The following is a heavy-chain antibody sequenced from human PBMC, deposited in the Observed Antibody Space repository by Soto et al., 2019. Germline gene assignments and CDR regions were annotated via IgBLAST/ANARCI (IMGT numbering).Heavy chain of an antibody. CDR3: ARGYNWEYDKWFDP. CDR1: GYTFTSYD. V-gene: IGHV1-46*03. D-gene: IGHD1-20*01. J-gene: IGHJ5*02. CDR2: INPSRGNT. Sequence: QVQLVQSGAEVKKPGASVRVSCKASGYTFTSYDFHWVRQAPGQGLEWMGKINPSRGNTRYAERLQCRVTVTRDTSTSTVHMELSRLTAEDTAIYDCARGYNWEYDKWFDPVGKGNMDAFSS.